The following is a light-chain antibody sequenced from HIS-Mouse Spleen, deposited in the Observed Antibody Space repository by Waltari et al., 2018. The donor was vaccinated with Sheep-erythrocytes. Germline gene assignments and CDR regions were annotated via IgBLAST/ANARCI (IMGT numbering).Light chain of an antibody. J-gene: IGKJ1*01. CDR2: AAS. V-gene: IGKV1-12*01. CDR1: QGISSW. Sequence: DIKMTQSPYSVSASVGDRVTITCRASQGISSWLGWYQQKPGKAPKHLIYAASSVQSGVPTRFSGSGSVTDFTLTISSLQPEDFATYYCQQANSFPPTFGQGTKVEIK. CDR3: QQANSFPPT.